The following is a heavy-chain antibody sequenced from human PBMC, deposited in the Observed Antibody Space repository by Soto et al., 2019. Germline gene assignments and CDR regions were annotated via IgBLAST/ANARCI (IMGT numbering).Heavy chain of an antibody. CDR1: GYTFTSYY. J-gene: IGHJ4*02. CDR3: ARDDSSSSRGHSGDY. D-gene: IGHD6-6*01. V-gene: IGHV1-46*01. CDR2: INPSGGST. Sequence: ASVKVSSKASGYTFTSYYMHWVRQAPGQGLEWMGIINPSGGSTSYAQKFQGRVTMTRDTSTSTVYMELSSLRSEDTAVYYCARDDSSSSRGHSGDYWGQGTLVTVSS.